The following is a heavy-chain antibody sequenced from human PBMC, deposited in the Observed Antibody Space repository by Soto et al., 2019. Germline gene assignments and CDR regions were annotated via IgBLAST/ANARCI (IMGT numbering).Heavy chain of an antibody. CDR2: IYPGDSDT. V-gene: IGHV5-51*01. CDR1: GYTFTDDW. D-gene: IGHD6-13*01. J-gene: IGHJ4*02. Sequence: PGESLKISCKASGYTFTDDWIGWVRQMPGKGLEWMGIIYPGDSDTRYSPSFQGQVTISADKSINTAFLQWTSLKASDTAMYYCARGPRSHYFDYCGQGTLVTVAS. CDR3: ARGPRSHYFDY.